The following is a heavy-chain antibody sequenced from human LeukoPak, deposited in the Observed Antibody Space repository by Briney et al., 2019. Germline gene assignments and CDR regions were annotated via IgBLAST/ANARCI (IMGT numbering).Heavy chain of an antibody. CDR1: GFTFSSYA. D-gene: IGHD3-16*01. CDR3: ASGVFGYYFDY. CDR2: ISYDGSNK. Sequence: GGSLRLSCAASGFTFSSYAMHWVRQAPGKGLEWVAVISYDGSNKYYADSVKGRFTISRDNSMNTLYLQMNSLRAEDTALYYCASGVFGYYFDYWGQGTLVTVSS. J-gene: IGHJ4*02. V-gene: IGHV3-30-3*01.